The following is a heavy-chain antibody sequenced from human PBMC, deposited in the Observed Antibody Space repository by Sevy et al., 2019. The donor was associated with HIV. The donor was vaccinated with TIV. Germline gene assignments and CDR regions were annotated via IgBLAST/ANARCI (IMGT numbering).Heavy chain of an antibody. CDR3: ARSIGQQLVPTFTAFDL. D-gene: IGHD6-13*01. CDR2: ISSLSTYT. Sequence: GGSLRLSCAASGFTFSDYHMNWIRQAPGKGLEWVSYISSLSTYTNYADSVRGRFTISRDNAKNSLYLQMSSLRPEDTAMYYCARSIGQQLVPTFTAFDLWGQGTMVTVSS. J-gene: IGHJ3*01. CDR1: GFTFSDYH. V-gene: IGHV3-11*03.